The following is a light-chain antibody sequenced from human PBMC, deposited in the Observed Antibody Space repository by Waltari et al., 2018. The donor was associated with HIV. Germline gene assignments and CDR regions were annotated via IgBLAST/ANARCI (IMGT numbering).Light chain of an antibody. Sequence: QSVLTRPPSVSGPPGQRRTLSCTGTTSIMGARCDVHWYQQLPRTAPKLLVFGNTNRPSGVPDRFSGSKSGTSASLAITALQAGDEGDYYCQSYYNALSGSLFGGGTKVTVL. CDR3: QSYYNALSGSL. J-gene: IGLJ2*01. CDR2: GNT. CDR1: TSIMGARCD. V-gene: IGLV1-40*01.